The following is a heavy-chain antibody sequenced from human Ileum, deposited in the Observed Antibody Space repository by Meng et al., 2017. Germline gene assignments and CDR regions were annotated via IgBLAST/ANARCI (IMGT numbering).Heavy chain of an antibody. V-gene: IGHV4-61*01. Sequence: HVHLQPPGPGLVRPSATFSLTCPGSGVSVNRCFYHWNWVRQPPGKGLEFIGSFHHSGSAHYNASLEGRVTMSLDTSKNQFSLRLTSVTAADSALYYCTGGPDSAKSGYWGQGTLVTVSS. J-gene: IGHJ4*02. CDR2: FHHSGSA. CDR1: GVSVNRCFYH. CDR3: TGGPDSAKSGY. D-gene: IGHD1-14*01.